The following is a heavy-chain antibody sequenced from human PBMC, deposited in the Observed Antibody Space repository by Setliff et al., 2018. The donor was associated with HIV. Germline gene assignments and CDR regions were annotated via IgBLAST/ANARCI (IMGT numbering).Heavy chain of an antibody. Sequence: LRLSCAASGFTFSGSAVHWVRQASGRGLEWVGRIRNKGNSYATTYAASVKGRFTISRDDSKNTAFLQMNSLKSEDTAVYYCTREAVAGDYYYYMDVWGKGTTVTVSS. V-gene: IGHV3-73*01. J-gene: IGHJ6*03. D-gene: IGHD6-19*01. CDR2: IRNKGNSYAT. CDR3: TREAVAGDYYYYMDV. CDR1: GFTFSGSA.